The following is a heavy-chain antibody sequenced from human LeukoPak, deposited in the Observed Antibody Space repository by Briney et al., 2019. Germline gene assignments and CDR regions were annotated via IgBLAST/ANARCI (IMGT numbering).Heavy chain of an antibody. CDR2: INHSGST. D-gene: IGHD2-21*02. J-gene: IGHJ6*02. CDR3: ARIHTPADRVYCGGDCYSNYYYGMDV. CDR1: GGSFSGYY. V-gene: IGHV4-34*01. Sequence: SETLSLTCAVYGGSFSGYYWSWIRQPPGKGLEWIGEINHSGSTNYNPSLKSRVTISVDTSKNQFSLKLSSVTAADTAVYYCARIHTPADRVYCGGDCYSNYYYGMDVWGQGTTVTVSS.